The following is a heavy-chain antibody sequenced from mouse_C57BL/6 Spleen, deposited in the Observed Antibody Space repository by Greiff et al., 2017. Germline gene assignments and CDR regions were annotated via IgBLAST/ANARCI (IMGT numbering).Heavy chain of an antibody. CDR2: ISSGSSTI. J-gene: IGHJ4*01. V-gene: IGHV5-17*01. CDR1: GFTFSDYG. D-gene: IGHD2-4*01. Sequence: EVQGVESGGGLVKPGGSLKLSCAASGFTFSDYGMHWVRQAPEKGLEWVAYISSGSSTIYYADTVKGRFTISRDNATNTLFLQMTSLRSEDTAMYYCARLMITTLYYYAMYYWGQGTSVTVSS. CDR3: ARLMITTLYYYAMYY.